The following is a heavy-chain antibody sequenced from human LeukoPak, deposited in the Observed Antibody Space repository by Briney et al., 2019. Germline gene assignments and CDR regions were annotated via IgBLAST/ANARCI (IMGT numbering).Heavy chain of an antibody. CDR1: IGSISSGGYY. CDR3: ARAYSSSRGDWFDP. V-gene: IGHV4-30-2*01. D-gene: IGHD6-6*01. CDR2: IYHSGST. Sequence: SETLSLTCTVSIGSISSGGYYWSWIRQPPGKGLEWIGYIYHSGSTYYNPSLKSRVTLSVDRSKSQFSLRLSSVTAADTAVYYCARAYSSSRGDWFDPWGQGILVTVSS. J-gene: IGHJ5*02.